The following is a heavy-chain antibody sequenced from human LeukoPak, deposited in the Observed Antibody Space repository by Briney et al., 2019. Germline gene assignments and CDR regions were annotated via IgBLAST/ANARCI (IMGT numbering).Heavy chain of an antibody. Sequence: VSVKVSCKVSGYTLTELSMHWVRQAPGKGLEWMGGFDPEDGETIYAQKFQGRVTMTEDTSTDTAYMELSSLRSEDTAVYYCAFSGSYYSPFIRRAVGGYFDYWGQGTLVTVSS. J-gene: IGHJ4*02. D-gene: IGHD3-10*01. CDR1: GYTLTELS. CDR3: AFSGSYYSPFIRRAVGGYFDY. CDR2: FDPEDGET. V-gene: IGHV1-24*01.